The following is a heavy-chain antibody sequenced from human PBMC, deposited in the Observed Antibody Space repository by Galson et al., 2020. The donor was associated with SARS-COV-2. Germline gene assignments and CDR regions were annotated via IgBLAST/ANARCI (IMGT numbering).Heavy chain of an antibody. CDR2: ISSSGSTI. CDR1: GFTFSSYE. D-gene: IGHD4-17*01. J-gene: IGHJ4*02. CDR3: ARTRGVTTEGYFDY. V-gene: IGHV3-48*03. Sequence: GGSLRLSCAASGFTFSSYEMNWVRQAPGKGLEWVSYISSSGSTIYYADSVKGRFTISRDNAKNSLYLQMNSLRAEDTAVYYCARTRGVTTEGYFDYWGQGTLVTVSS.